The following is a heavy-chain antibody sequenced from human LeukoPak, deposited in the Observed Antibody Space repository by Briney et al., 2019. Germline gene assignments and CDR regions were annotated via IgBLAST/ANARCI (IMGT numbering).Heavy chain of an antibody. J-gene: IGHJ4*02. V-gene: IGHV3-11*01. CDR3: ARDISRGVIMGFDY. Sequence: PGGSLRLSCAASGFTFSDYYVSWIRQAPGKGLEWVSYISSSGSTIYYADSVKGRFTISRDNAKNSLYLQMNSLRAEDTAVYYCARDISRGVIMGFDYWGQGTLVTVSS. CDR2: ISSSGSTI. D-gene: IGHD3-10*01. CDR1: GFTFSDYY.